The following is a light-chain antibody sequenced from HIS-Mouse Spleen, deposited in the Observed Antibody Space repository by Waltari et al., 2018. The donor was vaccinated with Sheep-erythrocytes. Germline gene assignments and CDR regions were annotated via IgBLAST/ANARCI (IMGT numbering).Light chain of an antibody. CDR1: QGISRY. V-gene: IGKV1-9*01. CDR2: AAS. CDR3: LQDYNCPST. J-gene: IGKJ2*01. Sequence: DIQLTQSPSFLSASVGDRVTISCWASQGISRYLAWYQQNPVKAPKLLIYAASTVQRGVPSRFRGSGSGTEFTLTISSLQPEDVATYYCLQDYNCPSTLGQGTELEIK.